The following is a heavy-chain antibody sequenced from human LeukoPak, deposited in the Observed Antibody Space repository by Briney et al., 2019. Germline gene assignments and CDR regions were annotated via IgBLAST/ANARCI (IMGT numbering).Heavy chain of an antibody. CDR3: ARVPYLSFGEAYFDY. CDR2: ISSSGTTI. J-gene: IGHJ4*02. V-gene: IGHV3-48*03. CDR1: GFTFSNYE. D-gene: IGHD3-10*01. Sequence: PGGSLRLSCAASGFTFSNYEMNWVRQAPGKGLEWVSYISSSGTTIYYADSVKGRFTISRDYAKKSLYLQMNSLIAEDTAVYYCARVPYLSFGEAYFDYWGQGTLVTVSS.